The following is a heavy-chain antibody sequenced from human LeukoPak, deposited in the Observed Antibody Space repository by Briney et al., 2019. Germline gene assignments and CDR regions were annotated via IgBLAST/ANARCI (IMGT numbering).Heavy chain of an antibody. Sequence: ASVKVSCKTSGYSFTAYYMHWVRQAPGQGLEYMGWLNPNTGVTNYAQRFQGRVTLTRDASINTAYMELTMLTPDDTAMYYCARDLQEIPRPGRVDYWGQGTLVTVSS. J-gene: IGHJ4*02. V-gene: IGHV1-2*02. CDR2: LNPNTGVT. CDR3: ARDLQEIPRPGRVDY. CDR1: GYSFTAYY. D-gene: IGHD1-26*01.